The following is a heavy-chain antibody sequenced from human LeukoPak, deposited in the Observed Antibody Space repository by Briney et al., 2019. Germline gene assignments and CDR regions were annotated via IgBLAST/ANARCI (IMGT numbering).Heavy chain of an antibody. Sequence: GSLRLSPAPSRVTFTSYEMSWVCPAPREGGEWVSYISSSGSTIYYADSVKGRFTISRDNAKNSLYLQMNSLRAEDTSVYYCARDANGDGWFDPWGQGTLVTVSS. D-gene: IGHD4-17*01. CDR1: RVTFTSYE. CDR2: ISSSGSTI. J-gene: IGHJ5*02. V-gene: IGHV3-48*03. CDR3: ARDANGDGWFDP.